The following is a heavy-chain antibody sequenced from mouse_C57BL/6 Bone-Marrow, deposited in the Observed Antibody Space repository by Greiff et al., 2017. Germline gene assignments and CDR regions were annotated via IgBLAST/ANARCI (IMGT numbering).Heavy chain of an antibody. J-gene: IGHJ3*01. Sequence: QVQLQQPGAELVRPGSSVKLSCKASGYTFTSYWMHWVKQRPIQGLEWIGNIDPSDSETHYNQKFKDKATLTVDKSSSTAYMQLSSLTSEDSAVYYCAILYYYGSSTWFAYWGQGTLVTVSA. D-gene: IGHD1-1*01. V-gene: IGHV1-52*01. CDR2: IDPSDSET. CDR3: AILYYYGSSTWFAY. CDR1: GYTFTSYW.